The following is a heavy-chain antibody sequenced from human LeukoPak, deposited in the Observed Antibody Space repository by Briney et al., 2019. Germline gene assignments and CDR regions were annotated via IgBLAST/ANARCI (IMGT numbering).Heavy chain of an antibody. CDR3: ANRHSSGWRSRGRWYFDL. Sequence: PSETLSLTCTVSGGSISSSSYYWGWIRQPPGKGLEWIGNIYYSGSTYYNPSLKSRVTISVDTSKNQFSLKLSSVTAADTAVYYCANRHSSGWRSRGRWYFDLWGRGTLVTVSS. CDR2: IYYSGST. CDR1: GGSISSSSYY. V-gene: IGHV4-39*07. J-gene: IGHJ2*01. D-gene: IGHD6-19*01.